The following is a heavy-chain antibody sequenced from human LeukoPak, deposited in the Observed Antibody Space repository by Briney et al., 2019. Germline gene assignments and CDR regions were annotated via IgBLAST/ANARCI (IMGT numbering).Heavy chain of an antibody. CDR3: ARGPRNDP. D-gene: IGHD1-14*01. V-gene: IGHV1-8*01. CDR2: VHPDAGYA. CDR1: GYPFTTYE. Sequence: ASVKVSCKTSGYPFTTYEINWVRQAAGQGLEWMGWVHPDAGYADYAQKFQGRVTMTSDTSISTAYMELSSLRSDDTAVYFCARGPRNDPWGQGTLVTVSS. J-gene: IGHJ5*02.